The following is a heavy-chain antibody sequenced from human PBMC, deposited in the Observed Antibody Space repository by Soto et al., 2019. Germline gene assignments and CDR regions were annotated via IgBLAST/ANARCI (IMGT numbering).Heavy chain of an antibody. J-gene: IGHJ4*02. Sequence: GGSLRLSCAASGFTFSSYAMSWVRQAPGKGLEWVSAISGSGGSTYYADSVKGRFTISRDNSKNTLYLQMNSLRAEDTAVYYCAKDPNYDFWSGYPTLGYWGQGTLVTVSS. CDR1: GFTFSSYA. D-gene: IGHD3-3*01. V-gene: IGHV3-23*01. CDR2: ISGSGGST. CDR3: AKDPNYDFWSGYPTLGY.